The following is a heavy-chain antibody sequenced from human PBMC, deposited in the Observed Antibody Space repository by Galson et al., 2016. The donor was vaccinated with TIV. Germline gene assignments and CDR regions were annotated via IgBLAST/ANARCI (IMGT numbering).Heavy chain of an antibody. D-gene: IGHD6-6*01. CDR2: INPSSTGT. CDR3: ARDPSPSVSDARVLCDF. V-gene: IGHV1-2*02. Sequence: SVKVSCKASGYSFTDYYMHWVRQAPGQGPEWMGWINPSSTGTNSAQKFQGRVTMTRDTSISTAYMELSSLMSDDTAVYYCARDPSPSVSDARVLCDFWGQGTLVTVSS. CDR1: GYSFTDYY. J-gene: IGHJ4*02.